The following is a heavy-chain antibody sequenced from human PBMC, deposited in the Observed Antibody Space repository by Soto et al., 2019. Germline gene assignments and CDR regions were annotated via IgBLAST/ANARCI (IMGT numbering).Heavy chain of an antibody. Sequence: QITLKESGPTLVKPKQTLTLTCTFSGFSLNTGGEGVGWIRQPPGKALEWLALIYWDDNKRYSPSLKNRLTITKDTTKNQVVLTMTTMDPVDTAKYYCAHRRISWLHFVGGYDYWGQGALVTVSS. CDR3: AHRRISWLHFVGGYDY. J-gene: IGHJ4*02. D-gene: IGHD5-12*01. V-gene: IGHV2-5*02. CDR2: IYWDDNK. CDR1: GFSLNTGGEG.